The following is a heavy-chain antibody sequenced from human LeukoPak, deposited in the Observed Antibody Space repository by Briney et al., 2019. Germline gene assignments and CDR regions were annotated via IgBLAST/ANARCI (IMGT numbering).Heavy chain of an antibody. Sequence: GGSLRLSCAASGFTFSSYSMNWVRQAPGKGLEWVSYISSSSSTIYYADSVKGRFTISRDNAKNSLYLQMNSRRAEDTAVYYCARDRGIAVADYFDYWGQGTLVTVSS. V-gene: IGHV3-48*01. CDR2: ISSSSSTI. J-gene: IGHJ4*02. D-gene: IGHD6-19*01. CDR3: ARDRGIAVADYFDY. CDR1: GFTFSSYS.